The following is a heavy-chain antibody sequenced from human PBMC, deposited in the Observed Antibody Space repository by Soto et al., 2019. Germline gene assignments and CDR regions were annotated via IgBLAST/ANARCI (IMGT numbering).Heavy chain of an antibody. CDR2: IYSSATT. D-gene: IGHD2-21*01. J-gene: IGHJ4*02. Sequence: LSVTSTVSGGSISSAGYYWAWIRQRPGKGLEWIGYIYSSATTYSNPSLKSRIAMSIDTSQNQFSLKQTSVTAADTAVYCGARGDWVSSYLDAWDQGTL. CDR1: GGSISSAGYY. CDR3: ARGDWVSSYLDA. V-gene: IGHV4-31*03.